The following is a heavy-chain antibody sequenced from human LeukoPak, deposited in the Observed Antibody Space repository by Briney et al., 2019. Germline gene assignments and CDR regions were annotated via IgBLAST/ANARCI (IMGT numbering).Heavy chain of an antibody. J-gene: IGHJ4*02. CDR3: ARVGYSSGWYFDY. CDR1: GFTFSDYY. V-gene: IGHV3-11*05. Sequence: GGSLRLSCAASGFTFSDYYMSWIRQAPGKGLEWVSYISSTSSYTNYADSVKGRFTISRDNAKNSLHLQMNSLRAEDTAVYYCARVGYSSGWYFDYWGQGTLVTVSS. D-gene: IGHD6-19*01. CDR2: ISSTSSYT.